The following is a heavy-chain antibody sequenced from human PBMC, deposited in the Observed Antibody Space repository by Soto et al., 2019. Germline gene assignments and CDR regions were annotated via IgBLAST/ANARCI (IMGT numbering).Heavy chain of an antibody. D-gene: IGHD4-17*01. CDR1: GFTFSSYS. CDR3: ARELRSYYYYGMDV. Sequence: GGSLRLSCAASGFTFSSYSMNWVRQAPGKGLKWVSSSSSSNSYIYYADSVKGRFTISRDNAKNSLYLQMNSLRAEDTAVYYCARELRSYYYYGMDVWGQGTTVTVSS. CDR2: SSSSNSYI. J-gene: IGHJ6*02. V-gene: IGHV3-21*01.